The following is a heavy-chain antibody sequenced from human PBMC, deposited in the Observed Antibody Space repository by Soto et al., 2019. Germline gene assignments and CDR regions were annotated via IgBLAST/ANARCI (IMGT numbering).Heavy chain of an antibody. CDR2: ISSSSSYI. V-gene: IGHV3-21*01. Sequence: PGGSLRLSCAASGFTFSSYSMNWVRQAPGKGLEWVSSISSSSSYIYYADSVKGRFTISRDNAKNSLYLQMNSLRAEDTAVYYCAREGRYSYGYFDYWGQGTLVTVSS. CDR3: AREGRYSYGYFDY. CDR1: GFTFSSYS. D-gene: IGHD5-18*01. J-gene: IGHJ4*02.